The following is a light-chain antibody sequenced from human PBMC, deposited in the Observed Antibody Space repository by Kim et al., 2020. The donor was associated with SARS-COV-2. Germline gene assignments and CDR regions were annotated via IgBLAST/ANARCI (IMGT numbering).Light chain of an antibody. CDR2: GAS. Sequence: SPGERVTRSCRASQSVSSSYFAWYQQKPGQAPRLLIYGASSRATGIPDRFSGSGSGTDFTLTISRVEPEDFAVYYCQQYGSSPRYTFGQGTKLEI. CDR3: QQYGSSPRYT. J-gene: IGKJ2*01. CDR1: QSVSSSY. V-gene: IGKV3-20*01.